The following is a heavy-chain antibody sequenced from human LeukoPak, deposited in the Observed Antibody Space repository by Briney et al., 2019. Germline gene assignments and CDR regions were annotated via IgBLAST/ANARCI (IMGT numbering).Heavy chain of an antibody. Sequence: PGGSLRLSCAASGFTVSSNYMSWVRQAPGKGLEWVSVIYSGGSTCYADSVKGRFTISRDNSKNTLYLQMNSLRAEDTAVYYCARGVAADRFDYWGQGTLVTVSS. CDR1: GFTVSSNY. D-gene: IGHD6-13*01. V-gene: IGHV3-53*01. CDR3: ARGVAADRFDY. CDR2: IYSGGST. J-gene: IGHJ4*02.